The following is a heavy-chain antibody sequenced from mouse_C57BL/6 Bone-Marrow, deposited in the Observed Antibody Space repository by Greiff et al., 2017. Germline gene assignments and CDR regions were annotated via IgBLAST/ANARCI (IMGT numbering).Heavy chain of an antibody. Sequence: EVKVVEPGGDLVKPGGSLKLSCAASGFTFSSYGMSWVRQTPDKRLEWVATISSGGSYTYYPDSVKGRFTISRDNAKNTLYLQLSSLNSEDTAMDYCARWVGYPFAYWGQGTLVTVSA. CDR3: ARWVGYPFAY. CDR1: GFTFSSYG. V-gene: IGHV5-6*01. J-gene: IGHJ3*01. D-gene: IGHD2-2*01. CDR2: ISSGGSYT.